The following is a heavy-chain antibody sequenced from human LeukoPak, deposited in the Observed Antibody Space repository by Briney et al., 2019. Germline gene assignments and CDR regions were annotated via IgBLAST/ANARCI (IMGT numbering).Heavy chain of an antibody. Sequence: PSETLSLTCTVSGGSISSGFYYWSWIRQPAGKGLEWIGRIYTSGSTNYNPSLKSRISISVDTSKNQFSLKLTSVTAADTAVYYCARAQRGYSYVLDYWGQGTLVTVSS. CDR3: ARAQRGYSYVLDY. D-gene: IGHD5-18*01. CDR1: GGSISSGFYY. V-gene: IGHV4-61*02. CDR2: IYTSGST. J-gene: IGHJ4*02.